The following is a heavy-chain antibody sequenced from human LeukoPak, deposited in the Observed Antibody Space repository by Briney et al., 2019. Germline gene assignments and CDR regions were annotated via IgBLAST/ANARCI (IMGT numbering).Heavy chain of an antibody. J-gene: IGHJ6*02. V-gene: IGHV4-31*03. CDR3: ASQYSSSWYLGYYYYGMDV. CDR1: GGSISSGGYY. CDR2: IYYSGST. Sequence: SETLSLTCTVSGGSISSGGYYWSWIRQHPGKGLEWIGYIYYSGSTYYNPSLKSRVTISVDTSKNQFSLKLSSVTAADTAVYYCASQYSSSWYLGYYYYGMDVWGQGTTVTVSS. D-gene: IGHD6-13*01.